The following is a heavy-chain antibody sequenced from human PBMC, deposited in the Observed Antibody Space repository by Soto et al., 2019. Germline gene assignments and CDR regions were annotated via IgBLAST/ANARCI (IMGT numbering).Heavy chain of an antibody. D-gene: IGHD4-17*01. CDR3: ARVRSYYYYGMDV. CDR2: IYYSVST. CDR1: GGSISSGDYY. J-gene: IGHJ6*02. Sequence: SETLSLTCTVSGGSISSGDYYWSWIRQPPGKGLEWIGYIYYSVSTYYNPSLKSRVTISVDTSKNQFSLKLSSVTAADTAVYYCARVRSYYYYGMDVWGQGTTVTVSS. V-gene: IGHV4-30-4*01.